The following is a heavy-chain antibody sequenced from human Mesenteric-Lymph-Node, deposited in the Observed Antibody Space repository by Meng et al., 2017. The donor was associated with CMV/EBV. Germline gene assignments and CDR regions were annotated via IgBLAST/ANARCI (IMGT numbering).Heavy chain of an antibody. CDR3: AKDREKYQYYFHY. J-gene: IGHJ4*02. Sequence: GESLKISCAASGFTFDDYTMHWVRQAPGKGLEWVSLISWDGGSTYYADSVKGRFTISRDNSKNSLYLQMNSLRTEDTALYYCAKDREKYQYYFHYWGQGTLVTVSS. CDR2: ISWDGGST. CDR1: GFTFDDYT. D-gene: IGHD2-2*01. V-gene: IGHV3-43*01.